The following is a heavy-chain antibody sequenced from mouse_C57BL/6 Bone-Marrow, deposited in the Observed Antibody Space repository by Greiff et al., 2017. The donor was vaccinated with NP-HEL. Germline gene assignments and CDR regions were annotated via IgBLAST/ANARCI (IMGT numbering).Heavy chain of an antibody. Sequence: QVQLQQPGTELVKPGASVKLSCKASGYTFTSYWMHWVKQRPGQGLEWIGNINPSNGGTNYNEKFTSKDKLTVAKSSSTAHLKLSCLTSAVSAVYYCARWPGPGFAYWGQGTLVTVSA. D-gene: IGHD3-3*01. CDR1: GYTFTSYW. V-gene: IGHV1-53*01. J-gene: IGHJ3*01. CDR2: INPSNGGT. CDR3: ARWPGPGFAY.